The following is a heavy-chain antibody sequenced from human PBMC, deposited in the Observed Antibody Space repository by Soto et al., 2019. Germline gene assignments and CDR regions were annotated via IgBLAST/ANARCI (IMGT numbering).Heavy chain of an antibody. D-gene: IGHD2-2*01. CDR2: INHSGST. CDR1: GGSFSGCY. J-gene: IGHJ4*02. CDR3: ARGGIVVVPAAMRSWNY. V-gene: IGHV4-34*01. Sequence: QVQLQQWGAGLLKPSETLSLTCAVYGGSFSGCYWSWIRQPPGKGLEWIGEINHSGSTNYNPSLKSRVTISVDTSKNQFSLKLSSVTAADTAVYYCARGGIVVVPAAMRSWNYWGQGTLVTVSS.